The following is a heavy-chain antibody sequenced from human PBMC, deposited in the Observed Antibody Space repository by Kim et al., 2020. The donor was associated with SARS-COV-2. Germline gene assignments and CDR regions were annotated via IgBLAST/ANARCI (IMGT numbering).Heavy chain of an antibody. D-gene: IGHD3-22*01. Sequence: SETLSLTCTVSGGSISSGGYYWSWIRQHPGKGLEWIGYIYYSGSTYYNPSLKSRVTISVDTSKNQFSLKLSSVTAADTAVYYCARDEGLYYDSSGFWFDPWGQGTLVTVSS. CDR2: IYYSGST. CDR1: GGSISSGGYY. V-gene: IGHV4-31*03. J-gene: IGHJ5*02. CDR3: ARDEGLYYDSSGFWFDP.